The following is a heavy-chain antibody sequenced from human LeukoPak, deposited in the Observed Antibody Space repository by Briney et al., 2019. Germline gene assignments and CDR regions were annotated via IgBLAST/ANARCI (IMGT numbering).Heavy chain of an antibody. CDR1: GFTFSSYE. V-gene: IGHV3-48*03. D-gene: IGHD3-10*01. CDR2: ISSSGSNI. J-gene: IGHJ4*02. Sequence: PGGSLRLSCAASGFTFSSYEMNCVRQPAGKGLEWVSYISSSGSNIYYADSVKGRFTISRDNAKNSLYLQMNSLRADDTAVYYCARDRGVHYFDYWGQGTLVTVSS. CDR3: ARDRGVHYFDY.